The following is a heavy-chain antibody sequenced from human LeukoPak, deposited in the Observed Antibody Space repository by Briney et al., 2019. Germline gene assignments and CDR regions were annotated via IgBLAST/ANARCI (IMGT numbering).Heavy chain of an antibody. CDR3: AGEDRLTPRNNTGGNGY. CDR1: GFTFSNHW. CDR2: INRDGSER. D-gene: IGHD4-23*01. Sequence: PGGSLRLSCAASGFTFSNHWMTWVRQAPGKGLEWVANINRDGSERYYVDSVKGRFTISRDDAKSSLYLQVNSLRAEDTAVYFCAGEDRLTPRNNTGGNGYWGQGTLVTVSS. J-gene: IGHJ4*02. V-gene: IGHV3-7*03.